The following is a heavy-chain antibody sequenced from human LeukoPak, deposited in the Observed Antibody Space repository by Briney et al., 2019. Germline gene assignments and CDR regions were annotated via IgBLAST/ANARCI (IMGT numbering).Heavy chain of an antibody. Sequence: GESLKISCKGSGYSFPTYWIAWVRQMSGKGLERMGSIYPGDSDTRYSPPFQGQVTISADKSISTAYLQWSSLKASDTAMYYCARMSQEGYYYYGMDAWGQGTTVTVSS. V-gene: IGHV5-51*01. CDR1: GYSFPTYW. CDR3: ARMSQEGYYYYGMDA. D-gene: IGHD3-16*01. CDR2: IYPGDSDT. J-gene: IGHJ6*02.